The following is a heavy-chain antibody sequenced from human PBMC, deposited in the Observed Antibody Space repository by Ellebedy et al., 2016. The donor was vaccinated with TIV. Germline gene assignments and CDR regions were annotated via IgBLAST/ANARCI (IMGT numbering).Heavy chain of an antibody. Sequence: SVKVSXXASGGTFSSYAISWVRQAPGQGLEWMGGIIPIFGTANYAQKFQGRVTITADESMSTAYMELSSLRSEDTAVYYCARDYCSGGSCYWDYGMDVWGQGTTVTVSS. V-gene: IGHV1-69*13. CDR1: GGTFSSYA. J-gene: IGHJ6*02. CDR2: IIPIFGTA. CDR3: ARDYCSGGSCYWDYGMDV. D-gene: IGHD2-15*01.